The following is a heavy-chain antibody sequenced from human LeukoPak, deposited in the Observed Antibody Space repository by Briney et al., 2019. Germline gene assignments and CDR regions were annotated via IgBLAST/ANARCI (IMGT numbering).Heavy chain of an antibody. CDR3: AKVGTSGSSGWYEDY. CDR1: GFTFSSYP. D-gene: IGHD6-19*01. Sequence: PGGSLRLACAASGFTFSSYPMSWVRQARGKGLEWVAGIVGSGDSTYYADSVKGRFTISRDNPKNTLYLQMNSLRAEDTAVYYCAKVGTSGSSGWYEDYWGQGTLVTVSS. J-gene: IGHJ4*02. V-gene: IGHV3-23*01. CDR2: IVGSGDST.